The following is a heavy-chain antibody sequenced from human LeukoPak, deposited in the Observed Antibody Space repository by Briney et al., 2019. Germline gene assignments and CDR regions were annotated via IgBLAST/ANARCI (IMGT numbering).Heavy chain of an antibody. CDR3: ARSGTTYYYDSGSRI. D-gene: IGHD3-22*01. CDR1: GFTFSNYD. Sequence: GGSLRLSCAASGFTFSNYDMHWVRQAPGKGLQWVAFIRYDGSNKYYADSLKGRFTISRDNAKNSLYLQMNSLRAEDTAVYYCARSGTTYYYDSGSRIWGQGTMVTVSS. CDR2: IRYDGSNK. J-gene: IGHJ3*02. V-gene: IGHV3-30*02.